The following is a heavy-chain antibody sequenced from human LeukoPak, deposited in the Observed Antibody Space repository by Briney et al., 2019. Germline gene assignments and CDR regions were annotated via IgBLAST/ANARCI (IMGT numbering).Heavy chain of an antibody. Sequence: PGGSLRLSCAASGFTFSSYGMRWVRQAPGKGLEWVSAIGGRGGFTDYTDSVKGRFTISGDNSKNTLYLEMNSLRAEDTAVFYCAKDGRIGAAGNWGLDYWGQGPLVTVSS. V-gene: IGHV3-23*01. CDR1: GFTFSSYG. CDR2: IGGRGGFT. J-gene: IGHJ4*02. CDR3: AKDGRIGAAGNWGLDY. D-gene: IGHD6-13*01.